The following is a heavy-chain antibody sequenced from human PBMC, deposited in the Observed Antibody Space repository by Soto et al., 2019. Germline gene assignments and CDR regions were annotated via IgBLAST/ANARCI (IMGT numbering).Heavy chain of an antibody. D-gene: IGHD5-12*01. CDR3: AKGQEGVEATH. CDR1: GGYLSGYY. CDR2: VKDGGHT. J-gene: IGHJ4*02. V-gene: IGHV4-34*01. Sequence: QVQLQQWGAGLLKPSETLSLNCAVTGGYLSGYYWSWIRQPPGKGLEWIGEVKDGGHTNYSPSLRGRVTISSDTSNNQFSLRLSSVTAADTGVYYCAKGQEGVEATHWDQGSLVTVSS.